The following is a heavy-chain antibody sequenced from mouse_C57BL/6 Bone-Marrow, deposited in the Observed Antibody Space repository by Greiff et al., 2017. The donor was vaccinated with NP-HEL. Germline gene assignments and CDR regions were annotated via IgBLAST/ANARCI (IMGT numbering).Heavy chain of an antibody. CDR1: GYTFTEYT. V-gene: IGHV1-62-2*01. J-gene: IGHJ4*01. CDR3: ARHEIYYGNYAGAMDY. CDR2: FYPGSGSI. D-gene: IGHD2-1*01. Sequence: QVQLQQSGAELVKPGASVKLSCKASGYTFTEYTIHWVTQRSGQGLEWIGWFYPGSGSIKYNEKFKDKATLTADKSSSTVYMELSRLTSEDSAVYFCARHEIYYGNYAGAMDYWGQGTSVTVSS.